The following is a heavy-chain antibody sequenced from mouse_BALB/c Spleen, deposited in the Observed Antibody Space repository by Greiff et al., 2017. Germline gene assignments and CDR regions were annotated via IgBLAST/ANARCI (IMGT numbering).Heavy chain of an antibody. J-gene: IGHJ2*01. D-gene: IGHD1-1*01. CDR3: AREGDYYGSSYLYFDY. Sequence: EVQRVESGGGLVKPGGSLKLSCAASGFTFSSYAMSWVRQTPEKRLEWVASISSGGSTYYPDSVKGRFTISRDNARNILYLQMSSLRSEDTAMYYCAREGDYYGSSYLYFDYWGQGTTLTVSS. CDR1: GFTFSSYA. CDR2: ISSGGST. V-gene: IGHV5-6-5*01.